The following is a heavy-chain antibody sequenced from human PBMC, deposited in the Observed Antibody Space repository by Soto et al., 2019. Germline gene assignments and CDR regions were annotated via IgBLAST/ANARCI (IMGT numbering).Heavy chain of an antibody. V-gene: IGHV3-21*01. CDR1: GFTFSSYS. D-gene: IGHD6-19*01. CDR2: LSSSSSYI. CDR3: ARVGYSSGWLTDY. Sequence: EVLLVESGGGLVKPGGSLRLSCAASGFTFSSYSIMWVRQAPGKGLEWVSLLSSSSSYIYFADSLKGRFTISRDNAKNSLYLQMNSLRAEDTAVYYCARVGYSSGWLTDYWGQGTLVTVSS. J-gene: IGHJ4*02.